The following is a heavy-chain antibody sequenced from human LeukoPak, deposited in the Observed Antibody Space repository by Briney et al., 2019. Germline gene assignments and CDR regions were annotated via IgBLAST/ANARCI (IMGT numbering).Heavy chain of an antibody. CDR2: ISSSSSYI. CDR3: ARGNYDFWSGYHRPPYYFDY. CDR1: GFTFSSYS. V-gene: IGHV3-21*01. J-gene: IGHJ4*02. Sequence: GGSLRLSCAASGFTFSSYSMNWVRQAPGKGLEWVSSISSSSSYIYYADSVKGRFTISRDNAKNSLYLQMNSLRAEDTAVYYCARGNYDFWSGYHRPPYYFDYWGQGTLVTVSS. D-gene: IGHD3-3*01.